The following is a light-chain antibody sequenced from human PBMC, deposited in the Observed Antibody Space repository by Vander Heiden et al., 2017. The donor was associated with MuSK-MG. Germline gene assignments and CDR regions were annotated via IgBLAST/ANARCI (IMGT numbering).Light chain of an antibody. Sequence: EIVMPQSPATLSVSPGERATLSCRASQSVSSNLAWYQQKPGQAPRLLIDGASTRATGIPARFSGSGSGTEFTLTISSLQSEECAVYYCQQYNNWPRTFGQGTKVEIK. CDR2: GAS. CDR1: QSVSSN. V-gene: IGKV3-15*01. CDR3: QQYNNWPRT. J-gene: IGKJ1*01.